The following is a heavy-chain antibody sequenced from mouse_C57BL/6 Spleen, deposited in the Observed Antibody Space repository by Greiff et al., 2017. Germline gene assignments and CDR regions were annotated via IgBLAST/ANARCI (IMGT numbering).Heavy chain of an antibody. CDR3: ARGFYSNLNYFDY. CDR2: IDPSDSYT. Sequence: QVQLQQPGAELVMPGASVKLSCKASGYTFTSYWMHWVKQRPGQGLEWIGEIDPSDSYTNYNQKFKGKSTLTVDKSSSTAYMQLSSLTSEDSAVYYCARGFYSNLNYFDYWGQGTTLTVSS. J-gene: IGHJ2*01. CDR1: GYTFTSYW. D-gene: IGHD2-5*01. V-gene: IGHV1-69*01.